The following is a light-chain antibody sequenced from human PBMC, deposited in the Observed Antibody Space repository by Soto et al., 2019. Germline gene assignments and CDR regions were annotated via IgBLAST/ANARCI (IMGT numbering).Light chain of an antibody. V-gene: IGKV3-15*01. CDR2: DAS. Sequence: EIVMTQSPATLSVSPGERATLSCRASQSVSTKLAWYQQKPGQAPRLLISDASTRATGIPARFSGSGSGTEFTLTISSLQSEDVAVYYCKQYHNWSPFTFGGGTKVEIK. CDR1: QSVSTK. CDR3: KQYHNWSPFT. J-gene: IGKJ4*02.